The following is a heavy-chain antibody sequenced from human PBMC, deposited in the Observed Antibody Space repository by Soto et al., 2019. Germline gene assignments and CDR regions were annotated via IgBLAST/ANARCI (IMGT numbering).Heavy chain of an antibody. V-gene: IGHV4-34*01. CDR3: ARGSNYGDYWFDP. CDR1: GGSIRSAGHY. CDR2: INHSGST. J-gene: IGHJ5*02. D-gene: IGHD4-17*01. Sequence: SETLSLTCTVSGGSIRSAGHYWSWIRQPPGKGLEWIGEINHSGSTNYNPSLKSRVTISVDTSKNQFSLKLSSVTAADTAVYYCARGSNYGDYWFDPWGQGTLVTVSS.